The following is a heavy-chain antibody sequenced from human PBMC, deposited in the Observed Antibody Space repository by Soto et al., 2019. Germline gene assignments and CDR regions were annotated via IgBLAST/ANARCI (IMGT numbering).Heavy chain of an antibody. Sequence: GESLKISCTGSGYRFTDYWIGWVRQMPGKGLEWMGFIYPGASDTTYSPSFQGQVTLSADKSISTAYLQWSSLKASDPAMYYCAMGYSTGDYNYEGDRYFDYWGQGSLVTVSS. CDR3: AMGYSTGDYNYEGDRYFDY. V-gene: IGHV5-51*01. CDR1: GYRFTDYW. D-gene: IGHD4-17*01. J-gene: IGHJ4*02. CDR2: IYPGASDT.